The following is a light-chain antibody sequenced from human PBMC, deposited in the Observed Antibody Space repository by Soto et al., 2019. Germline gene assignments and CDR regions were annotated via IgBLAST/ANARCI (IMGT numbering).Light chain of an antibody. J-gene: IGLJ1*01. CDR1: SSDVGGYNY. CDR2: EVS. Sequence: QSVLTRPASVSVSPGQSITISCTGTSSDVGGYNYVSWYQQHPGKAPKLMIYEVSNRPSGVSDRFSGSKSGSTASLTISGLQAEDEADYYCGSYTSSRIYVFGAGTKVTVL. CDR3: GSYTSSRIYV. V-gene: IGLV2-14*01.